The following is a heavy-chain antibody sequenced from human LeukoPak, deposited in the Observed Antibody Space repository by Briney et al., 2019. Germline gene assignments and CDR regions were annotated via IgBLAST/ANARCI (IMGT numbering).Heavy chain of an antibody. Sequence: PGGSLRLSCAASGFTFSSYEMNWVRQAPGKGLEWVSYISSSGSTIYYADSVKGRFTISRDNAKNSLYLQMNSLRAEDTAVYYCAREAPGSLDDGFFFDYWGQGTLVTVSS. D-gene: IGHD1-1*01. CDR3: AREAPGSLDDGFFFDY. V-gene: IGHV3-48*03. J-gene: IGHJ4*02. CDR1: GFTFSSYE. CDR2: ISSSGSTI.